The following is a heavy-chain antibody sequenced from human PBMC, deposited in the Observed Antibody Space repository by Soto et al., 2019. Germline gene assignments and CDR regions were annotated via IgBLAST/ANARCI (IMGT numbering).Heavy chain of an antibody. CDR1: GFTFRSYA. J-gene: IGHJ6*02. Sequence: EVQLLDSGGGLVQPGGSLRLSCAASGFTFRSYAMSWVRQAPGKGLEWVSAIGGSDNRTYYADSVKGRFTISRDNSKNTLYLQMSSLRADDTAVYYCAPMGVWGQGTTVTVSS. CDR3: APMGV. CDR2: IGGSDNRT. V-gene: IGHV3-23*01.